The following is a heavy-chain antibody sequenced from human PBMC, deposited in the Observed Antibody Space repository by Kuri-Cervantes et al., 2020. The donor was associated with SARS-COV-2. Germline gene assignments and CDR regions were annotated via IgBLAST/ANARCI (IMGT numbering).Heavy chain of an antibody. Sequence: GGSLRLSCVVSGFTSSNYGMHWVRQAPGKGLEWVGRIYSKSDAAEYAAPDGGTTDYAAPVKGRFIISRDDSKNTLFLQMNVLQTEDTAVYYFTTGPLDYWGHGTLVTVSS. J-gene: IGHJ4*01. V-gene: IGHV3-15*01. CDR2: IYSKSDAAEYAAPDGGTT. CDR1: GFTSSNYG. CDR3: TTGPLDY.